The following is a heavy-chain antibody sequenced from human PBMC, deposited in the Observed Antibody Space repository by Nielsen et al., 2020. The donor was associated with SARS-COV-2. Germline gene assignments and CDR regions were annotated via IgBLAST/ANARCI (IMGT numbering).Heavy chain of an antibody. CDR2: ISYDGSNK. V-gene: IGHV3-30*04. D-gene: IGHD3-22*01. J-gene: IGHJ4*02. CDR1: GFTFSSYA. CDR3: ASPDAFDSSATKQTPFDY. Sequence: GESLKISCAASGFTFSSYAMHWVRQAPGKGLEWVAVISYDGSNKYYADSVKGRFTVSRDNSKNTLYLQMNSLRAEDTAVYYCASPDAFDSSATKQTPFDYWSQGTLVTVSS.